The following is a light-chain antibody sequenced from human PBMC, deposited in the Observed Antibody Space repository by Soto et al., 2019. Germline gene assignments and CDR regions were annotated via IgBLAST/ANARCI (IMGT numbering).Light chain of an antibody. Sequence: IVLTQSPATLSFCPGERATLSFRASQSVSSYLAWYQQKPGQAPRLLIYDASNRATGIPARFSGSGSGTDFTLTISSLAPEDFAVYYCQQRSNWPPATFSQGTRLEIK. CDR2: DAS. CDR3: QQRSNWPPAT. CDR1: QSVSSY. J-gene: IGKJ5*01. V-gene: IGKV3-11*01.